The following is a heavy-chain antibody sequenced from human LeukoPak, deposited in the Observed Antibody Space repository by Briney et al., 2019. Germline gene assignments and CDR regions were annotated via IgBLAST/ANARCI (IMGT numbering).Heavy chain of an antibody. J-gene: IGHJ4*02. CDR2: ISHTGDT. V-gene: IGHV4-59*08. CDR3: ARHPFATPFDY. CDR1: GVSVSGSY. Sequence: PSETLSLTCSVSGVSVSGSYWSWIRQPPGKGLEWIGYISHTGDTNCNPSLKSRVTVSLDTSKNQVSLRLSSVTAADTAVYYCARHPFATPFDYWGQGTLVTVSS. D-gene: IGHD1-26*01.